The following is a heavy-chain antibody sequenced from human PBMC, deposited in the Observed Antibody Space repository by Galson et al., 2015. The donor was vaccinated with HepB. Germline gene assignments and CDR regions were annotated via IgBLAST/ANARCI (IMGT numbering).Heavy chain of an antibody. CDR2: IYWKDHK. V-gene: IGHV2-5*01. J-gene: IGHJ2*01. D-gene: IGHD4-17*01. CDR1: GFSFSTSGVG. CDR3: AHSGGDYGDPLTKYWYFDL. Sequence: PALVKPTQTLTLTCTFSGFSFSTSGVGVGWIRQPPGKALEWLALIYWKDHKRYSPSLKSRSTITQDTSTNQVVLTKTNMDPVDTATYYCAHSGGDYGDPLTKYWYFDLWGRGTLVTVSS.